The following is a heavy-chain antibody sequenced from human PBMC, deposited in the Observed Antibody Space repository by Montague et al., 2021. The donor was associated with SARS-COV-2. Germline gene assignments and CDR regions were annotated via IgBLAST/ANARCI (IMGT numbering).Heavy chain of an antibody. CDR3: TRQGYCSGDGCQGRDWFDP. Sequence: QSGAEVKKSGESLKIPCRTSGYDFTRHWITWVRQMPGKGLEWMASIYPGDSRRRYSPSFQGHVTISVDNSINTVYLQWNSLKASDTAIYYCTRQGYCSGDGCQGRDWFDPWGQGALVSVSS. CDR1: GYDFTRHW. CDR2: IYPGDSRR. D-gene: IGHD2-8*02. J-gene: IGHJ5*02. V-gene: IGHV5-51*01.